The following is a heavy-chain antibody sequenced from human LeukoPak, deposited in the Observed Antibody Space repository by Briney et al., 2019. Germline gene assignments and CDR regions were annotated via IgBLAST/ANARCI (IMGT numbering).Heavy chain of an antibody. D-gene: IGHD6-6*01. J-gene: IGHJ3*02. CDR1: RFTFSSYG. CDR2: VSSDGGTK. V-gene: IGHV3-30*18. Sequence: GGSLRLSCAASRFTFSSYGMHWVRQAPGKGLEWVAVVSSDGGTKYYADSVKGRFTISRDNSKNTLYLQTNSLKTEDTAVYYCAKEGDGAARFAFDIWGQGTMVTVSS. CDR3: AKEGDGAARFAFDI.